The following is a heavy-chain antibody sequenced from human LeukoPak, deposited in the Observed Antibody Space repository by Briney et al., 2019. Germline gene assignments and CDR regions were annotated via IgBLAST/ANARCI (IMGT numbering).Heavy chain of an antibody. Sequence: SVKVSCKASGGTFSSVAISWVRQAPGQGPEWMGRIIPMVGIKEYARKFQGRATMTADKSTSTAYMELSSLRSADTAVYYCAQVGAKYIDYWGQGTLVTVSS. CDR3: AQVGAKYIDY. D-gene: IGHD2-2*01. V-gene: IGHV1-69*04. CDR1: GGTFSSVA. CDR2: IIPMVGIK. J-gene: IGHJ4*02.